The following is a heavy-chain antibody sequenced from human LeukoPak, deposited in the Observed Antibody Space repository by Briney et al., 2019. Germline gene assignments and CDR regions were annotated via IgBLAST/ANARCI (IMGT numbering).Heavy chain of an antibody. CDR2: ISDNGGST. D-gene: IGHD1-1*01. J-gene: IGHJ4*02. V-gene: IGHV3-64D*06. CDR1: GFILRSHD. Sequence: GGSLRLSCSASGFILRSHDMHWVRQAPGKGLEYVSRISDNGGSTYYADSVKGRFTISRDNSKNTLYLQMSSLRAVDTAVYYCVKDNEAGGSPFDRWGQGTLVTVSS. CDR3: VKDNEAGGSPFDR.